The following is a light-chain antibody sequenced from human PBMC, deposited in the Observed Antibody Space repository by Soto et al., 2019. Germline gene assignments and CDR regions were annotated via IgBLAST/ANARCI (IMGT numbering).Light chain of an antibody. J-gene: IGKJ3*01. Sequence: EIVLTQSPGTLSLSPGERATLSCRASQSVSSSYLAWYQQKPGQAPRLLIYGASSRATGIPDRFSGSGSGTDFTLTISRLEPEDFAVYYCQQYGSSRIFTFGPGNKVDIK. CDR3: QQYGSSRIFT. V-gene: IGKV3-20*01. CDR1: QSVSSSY. CDR2: GAS.